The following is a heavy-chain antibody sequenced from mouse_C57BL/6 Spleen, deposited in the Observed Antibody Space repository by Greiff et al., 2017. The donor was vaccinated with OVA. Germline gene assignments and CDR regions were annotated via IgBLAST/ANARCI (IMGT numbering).Heavy chain of an antibody. D-gene: IGHD2-4*01. CDR1: GYTFTSYW. J-gene: IGHJ2*01. CDR2: IYPSDSET. Sequence: VKLQQPGAELVRPGSSVKLSCKASGYTFTSYWMDWVKQRPGQGLEWIGNIYPSDSETHYNQKFKDKATLTVDKSSSTAYMQLSSLTSEDSAVYYCARYDYDARGSDYWGQGTTLTVSS. V-gene: IGHV1-61*01. CDR3: ARYDYDARGSDY.